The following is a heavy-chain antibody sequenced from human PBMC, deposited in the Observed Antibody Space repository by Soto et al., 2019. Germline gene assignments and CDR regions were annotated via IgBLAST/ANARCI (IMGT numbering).Heavy chain of an antibody. CDR1: GGSISSYY. Sequence: SETLSLTCTVSGGSISSYYWSWIRQPPGKGLEWIGYIYYSGSTNYNPSLKSRVTISVDTSKNQFSLKLSSVTAADTAVYYCASTPAPINIRYFDWLLHPWGQGTLVTVSS. V-gene: IGHV4-59*08. D-gene: IGHD3-9*01. CDR3: ASTPAPINIRYFDWLLHP. CDR2: IYYSGST. J-gene: IGHJ5*02.